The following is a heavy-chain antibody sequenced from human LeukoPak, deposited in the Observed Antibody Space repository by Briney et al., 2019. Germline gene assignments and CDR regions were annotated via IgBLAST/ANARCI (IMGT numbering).Heavy chain of an antibody. CDR2: IYYSGST. V-gene: IGHV4-39*07. Sequence: PSETLSLTCTVSGGSISSSSYYWGWIRQPPGKGLEWIGSIYYSGSTYYNPSLKSRVTISVDTSKNQFSLKLSSVTAADTAVYYCARDVLLGAFDIWGQGTMVTVSS. J-gene: IGHJ3*02. CDR1: GGSISSSSYY. D-gene: IGHD2/OR15-2a*01. CDR3: ARDVLLGAFDI.